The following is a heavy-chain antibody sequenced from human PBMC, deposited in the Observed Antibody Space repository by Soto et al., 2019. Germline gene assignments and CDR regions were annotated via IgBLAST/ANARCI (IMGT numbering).Heavy chain of an antibody. CDR3: ARDPGYSYGFDY. D-gene: IGHD5-18*01. CDR2: ISYDGRNN. J-gene: IGHJ4*02. CDR1: GFTFSSYS. Sequence: QVQLVESGGGVVQPGRSLRLSCAASGFTFSSYSLHWVRQAPGKGLEWVAVISYDGRNNYYADSVKGRFTISRDNSKNTLYLQMNSLRTEDTAVYYCARDPGYSYGFDYWGQGTLVTVSS. V-gene: IGHV3-30*04.